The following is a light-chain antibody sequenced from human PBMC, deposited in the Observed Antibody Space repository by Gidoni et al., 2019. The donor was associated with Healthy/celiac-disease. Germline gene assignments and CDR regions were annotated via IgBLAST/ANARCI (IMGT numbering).Light chain of an antibody. V-gene: IGKV1-39*01. CDR1: HSISRY. CDR2: AAS. J-gene: IGKJ4*01. CDR3: QQSYSTLLT. Sequence: DIQMTQSPSSLSSSVGDRVTITCRASHSISRYLNWYQQKPGKAPKLLIYAASSLKSGVPSRFSGSGSGTDFTLTISSLQPEDFATYYCQQSYSTLLTFGGGTKVEIK.